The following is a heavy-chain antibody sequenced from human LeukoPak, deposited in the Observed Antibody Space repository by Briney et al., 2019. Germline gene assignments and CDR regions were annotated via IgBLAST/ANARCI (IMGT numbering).Heavy chain of an antibody. CDR3: ARAGLYSSSSPFDY. Sequence: SVTVSFKASGGTSSIYAISWVRQAPGQGLEWMGGIIPIFGTANYAQKFQGRVTITADESTSTAYMELSSLRSEDTAVYYCARAGLYSSSSPFDYWGQGTLVTVSS. J-gene: IGHJ4*02. D-gene: IGHD6-6*01. V-gene: IGHV1-69*13. CDR1: GGTSSIYA. CDR2: IIPIFGTA.